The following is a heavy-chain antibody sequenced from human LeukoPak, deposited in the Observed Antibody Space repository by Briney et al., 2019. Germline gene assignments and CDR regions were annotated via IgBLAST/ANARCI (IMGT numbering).Heavy chain of an antibody. D-gene: IGHD2-21*02. CDR1: GFTFSDHY. J-gene: IGHJ4*02. V-gene: IGHV3-72*01. Sequence: GGSLRLSCAASGFTFSDHYMDWVRQAPGKGLEWVGRTRNKADSYTTEYAASVRGRFTISRDDSKNLLYLQMNSLKTEDTAMYFCARRGDNEIDHWGRGTLVTVSS. CDR2: TRNKADSYTT. CDR3: ARRGDNEIDH.